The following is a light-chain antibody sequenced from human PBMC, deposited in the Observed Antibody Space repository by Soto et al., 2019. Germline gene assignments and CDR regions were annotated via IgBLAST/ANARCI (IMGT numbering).Light chain of an antibody. CDR2: SQN. CDR3: AAWDDSLSGGV. Sequence: QSVLTQPPSASGTPGQKIIISCSGSISNIGSNTVNWYQQIPGAAPNLLIYSQNQRPSGVPDRFSGYKSGTSASLAISGLQSEDEADYYCAAWDDSLSGGVFGGGTKLTVL. J-gene: IGLJ3*02. CDR1: ISNIGSNT. V-gene: IGLV1-44*01.